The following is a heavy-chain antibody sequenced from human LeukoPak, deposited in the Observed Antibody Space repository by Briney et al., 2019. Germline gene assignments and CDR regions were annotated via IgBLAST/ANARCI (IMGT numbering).Heavy chain of an antibody. CDR3: ARQSAGGDDI. CDR2: INSDGSRI. D-gene: IGHD3-16*01. J-gene: IGHJ3*02. V-gene: IGHV3-74*01. CDR1: GFTFSSYW. Sequence: PGRSLRLSCAASGFTFSSYWMHWVRQAPGKGLVWVSRINSDGSRISYADSVKGRFTISRDNAKNTLYLQMNSLRAEDTAMYYCARQSAGGDDIWGQGTLVTVSS.